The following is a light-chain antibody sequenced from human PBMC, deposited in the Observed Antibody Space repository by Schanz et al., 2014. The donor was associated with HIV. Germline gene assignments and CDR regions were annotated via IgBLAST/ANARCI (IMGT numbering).Light chain of an antibody. CDR3: ASWDGGLKAMV. J-gene: IGLJ2*01. Sequence: QSVLTQPPSASGTPGQRVTISCSGTSSNIEVNPVDWYLQLPGTAPKLLIYGNSNRPSGVPDRFSGSKSGTLASLAISGLQSEDEAHYYCASWDGGLKAMVFGGGTKLTVL. CDR1: SSNIEVNP. CDR2: GNS. V-gene: IGLV1-44*01.